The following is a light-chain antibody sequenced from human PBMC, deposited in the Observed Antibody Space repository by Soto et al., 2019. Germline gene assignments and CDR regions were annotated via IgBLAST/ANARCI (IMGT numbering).Light chain of an antibody. J-gene: IGKJ1*01. CDR3: QQYRYFPWT. V-gene: IGKV1-5*03. CDR1: QSISMS. CDR2: KAL. Sequence: DIQMTQSPFTLSASVGDRVTITCRASQSISMSLAWHQQKPGKAPKPLLYKALSLESGAPSRFSGSGSGTEFTLTISSLQPDDFATYYCQQYRYFPWTFGQGTKVEIK.